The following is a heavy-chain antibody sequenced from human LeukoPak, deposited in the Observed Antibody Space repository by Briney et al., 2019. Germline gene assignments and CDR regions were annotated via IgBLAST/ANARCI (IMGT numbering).Heavy chain of an antibody. J-gene: IGHJ3*02. Sequence: SETLSLTCTVSGGSISSGDYYWSWIRQPPGKGLEWIVYIYYSVSTYYNPSLKSRVTISVDTSKNQFSLKLSSVTAADTAVYYCARDDYDILTGNNAFDIWGQGTMVTVSS. D-gene: IGHD3-9*01. CDR3: ARDDYDILTGNNAFDI. V-gene: IGHV4-30-4*01. CDR2: IYYSVST. CDR1: GGSISSGDYY.